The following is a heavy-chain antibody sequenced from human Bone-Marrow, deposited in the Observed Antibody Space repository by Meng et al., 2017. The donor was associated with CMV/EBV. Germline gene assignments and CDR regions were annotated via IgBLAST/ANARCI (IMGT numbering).Heavy chain of an antibody. Sequence: LSLTCAASGFTVSSNYMSWVRQAPGKGLECVSVIYSAGSTYYADSVKGRFTISRDNSKNTLYLQMNSLRAEDTAVYYCARDSPDYGDYLFDYWGQGVWVTGSS. CDR1: GFTVSSNY. CDR3: ARDSPDYGDYLFDY. D-gene: IGHD4-17*01. J-gene: IGHJ4*02. V-gene: IGHV3-53*01. CDR2: IYSAGST.